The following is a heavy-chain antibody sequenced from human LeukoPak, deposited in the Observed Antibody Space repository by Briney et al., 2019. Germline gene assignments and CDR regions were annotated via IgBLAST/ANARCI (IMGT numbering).Heavy chain of an antibody. CDR3: ARDGPIVVVPAAKRLAFDI. J-gene: IGHJ3*02. Sequence: GGSLRLSCAASGFTFSSYWMHWVRQAPGKGLVWVSRINSDGSSTSYADSVKGRFTISRDNAKNSLYLQMNSLRAEDTAVYYCARDGPIVVVPAAKRLAFDIWGQGTMVTVSS. D-gene: IGHD2-2*01. V-gene: IGHV3-74*01. CDR2: INSDGSST. CDR1: GFTFSSYW.